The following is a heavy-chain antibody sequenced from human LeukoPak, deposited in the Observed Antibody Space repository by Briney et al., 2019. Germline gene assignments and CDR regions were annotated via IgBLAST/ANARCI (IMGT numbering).Heavy chain of an antibody. J-gene: IGHJ4*02. CDR1: GYTFTSYG. D-gene: IGHD3-16*02. CDR2: ISAYNGNT. Sequence: GASVKVSCKASGYTFTSYGISWVRQAPGRGLEWMGWISAYNGNTNYAQKLQGRVTMTTDTSTCTAYMELRSLRSDDTAVYYCARVAHDYVWGSYRRRFDYWGQGTLVTVSS. V-gene: IGHV1-18*01. CDR3: ARVAHDYVWGSYRRRFDY.